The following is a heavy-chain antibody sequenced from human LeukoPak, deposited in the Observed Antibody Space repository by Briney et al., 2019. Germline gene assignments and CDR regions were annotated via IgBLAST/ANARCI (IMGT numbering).Heavy chain of an antibody. CDR3: ARGASVYYDFWSGYYRQLDI. CDR2: IDHSGST. J-gene: IGHJ3*02. D-gene: IGHD3-3*01. V-gene: IGHV4-34*01. Sequence: SETLSLTCAVYGGSFSGYYWSWIRQPPGKGLEWIGEIDHSGSTNYNPSLKSRVTISVDTSKNQFSLKLSSVTAADTAVYYCARGASVYYDFWSGYYRQLDIWGQGTMVTVSS. CDR1: GGSFSGYY.